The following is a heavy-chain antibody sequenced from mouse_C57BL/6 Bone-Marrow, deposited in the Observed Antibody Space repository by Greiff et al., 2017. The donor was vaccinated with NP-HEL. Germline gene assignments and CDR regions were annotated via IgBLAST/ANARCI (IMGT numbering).Heavy chain of an antibody. Sequence: QVQLQQSGAELVRPGASVTLSCKASGYTFTDYEMHWVKQTPVHGLEWIGAIDPETGGTAYNQKFKGKAILTADKSSSTAYMELRSLTSEDSAVYYCTKITTVVASYYYAMDYWGQGTSVTVSS. CDR2: IDPETGGT. CDR3: TKITTVVASYYYAMDY. J-gene: IGHJ4*01. V-gene: IGHV1-15*01. D-gene: IGHD1-1*01. CDR1: GYTFTDYE.